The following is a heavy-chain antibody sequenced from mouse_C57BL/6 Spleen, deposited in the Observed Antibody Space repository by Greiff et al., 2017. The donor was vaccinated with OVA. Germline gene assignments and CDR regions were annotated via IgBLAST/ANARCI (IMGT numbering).Heavy chain of an antibody. Sequence: QVHVKQSGAELVKPGASVKISCKASGYAFSSYWMNWVKQRPGKGLEWIGQIYPGDGDTNYNGKFKGKATLTADKSSSTAYMQLSSLTSEDSAVYFCARSGDYDLYYFDYWGQGTTLTVSS. V-gene: IGHV1-80*01. CDR2: IYPGDGDT. J-gene: IGHJ2*01. D-gene: IGHD2-4*01. CDR1: GYAFSSYW. CDR3: ARSGDYDLYYFDY.